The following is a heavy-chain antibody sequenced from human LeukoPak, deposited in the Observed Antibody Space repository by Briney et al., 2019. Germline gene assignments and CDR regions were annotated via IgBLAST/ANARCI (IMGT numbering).Heavy chain of an antibody. CDR2: ISSSGSYT. Sequence: PGGSLRLSCAASGFTFSDYYMSWIRQAPGKGLEWVSFISSSGSYTHYADSVKGRFTISRDNAKNSLYLQMNSLRTEDTAVYYCTTQRIKGGYYFDYWGQGTLVTVSS. CDR3: TTQRIKGGYYFDY. CDR1: GFTFSDYY. V-gene: IGHV3-11*03. D-gene: IGHD3-10*01. J-gene: IGHJ4*02.